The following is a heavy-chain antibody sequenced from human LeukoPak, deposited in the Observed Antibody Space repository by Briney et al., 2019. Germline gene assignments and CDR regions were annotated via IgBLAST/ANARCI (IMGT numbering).Heavy chain of an antibody. D-gene: IGHD5-18*01. Sequence: GGSLRLSCAASGFTFSSYAMHWVRQAPGKGLEWVAVISYDGSNKYYADSVKGRFTISRDNSKNTLYLQMNSLRAEDTAVYYCARDHGTAMAGASWFDPWGQGTLVTVSS. V-gene: IGHV3-30-3*01. CDR3: ARDHGTAMAGASWFDP. CDR2: ISYDGSNK. CDR1: GFTFSSYA. J-gene: IGHJ5*02.